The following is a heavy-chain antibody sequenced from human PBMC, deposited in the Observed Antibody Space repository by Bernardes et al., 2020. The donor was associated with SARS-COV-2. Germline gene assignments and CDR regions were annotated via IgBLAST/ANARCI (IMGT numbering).Heavy chain of an antibody. CDR2: INHSGST. V-gene: IGHV4-34*01. CDR1: GGSFSCSY. CDR3: ARGIVVVPAAIGWFDP. J-gene: IGHJ5*02. D-gene: IGHD2-2*01. Sequence: TLSLTFAFYGGSFSCSYWSWIRQPPGKGLEWIGEINHSGSTNYNPSLKSRVTISVDTSKNQFSLKLSSVTAADTAVYYCARGIVVVPAAIGWFDPWGQGTLVTVSS.